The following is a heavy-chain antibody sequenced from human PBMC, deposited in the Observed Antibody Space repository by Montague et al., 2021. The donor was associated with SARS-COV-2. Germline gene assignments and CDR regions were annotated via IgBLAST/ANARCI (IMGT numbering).Heavy chain of an antibody. J-gene: IGHJ6*03. CDR3: ARLRDGVVPSPILGVGPYYSYYCMDV. CDR2: VNHSESA. Sequence: SETLSLTCAVYGGSFSGYYWNWIRQPPGKGLEWIGEVNHSESANYNPSLKRRVTISVDTSKNQFSLKLNSVTAADTAVYYCARLRDGVVPSPILGVGPYYSYYCMDVWGRGTTVTVSS. CDR1: GGSFSGYY. V-gene: IGHV4-34*01. D-gene: IGHD3-10*01.